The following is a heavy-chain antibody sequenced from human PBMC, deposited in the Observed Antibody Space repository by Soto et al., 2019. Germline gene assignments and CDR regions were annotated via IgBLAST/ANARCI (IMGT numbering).Heavy chain of an antibody. CDR1: GYSFTSYW. Sequence: GESLNISCKGSGYSFTSYWIGWVRQMPGKGLEWMGIIYPGDSDTRYSPSFQGQVTISADKSISTAYLRWSSLKASDTAMYYCAGGGVRGVITRTRDYYGMDVWGQGTTVTVSS. D-gene: IGHD3-10*01. J-gene: IGHJ6*02. CDR3: AGGGVRGVITRTRDYYGMDV. V-gene: IGHV5-51*01. CDR2: IYPGDSDT.